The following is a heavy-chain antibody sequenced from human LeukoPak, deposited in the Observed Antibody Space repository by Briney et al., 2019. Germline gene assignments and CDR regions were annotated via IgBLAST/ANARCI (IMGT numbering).Heavy chain of an antibody. Sequence: PGGSLRLSCAASGFTFSRYWMRWVRQAPGKGLKGVANIKNDGSDEYYVDSVKGRFTISRDNARNSLFLQMNSLTVEDTAVYYCARAIRGSAVDTGDRWGQGTLVTVSS. CDR3: ARAIRGSAVDTGDR. V-gene: IGHV3-7*01. J-gene: IGHJ4*02. D-gene: IGHD3-10*01. CDR1: GFTFSRYW. CDR2: IKNDGSDE.